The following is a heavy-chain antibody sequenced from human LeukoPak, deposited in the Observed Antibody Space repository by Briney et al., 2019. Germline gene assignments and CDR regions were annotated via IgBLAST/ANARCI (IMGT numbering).Heavy chain of an antibody. J-gene: IGHJ4*02. Sequence: GGSLRLSCAASGFTFSSYAMSWVRQAPGKGLEWVSFITTSGGSTSYADSVKGWFSISSDNPRNTLYIQMNSLRDEDTAVYYCAIMHGYYDGSGYWVQWGQGTLATVSS. CDR1: GFTFSSYA. V-gene: IGHV3-23*01. CDR3: AIMHGYYDGSGYWVQ. D-gene: IGHD3-22*01. CDR2: ITTSGGST.